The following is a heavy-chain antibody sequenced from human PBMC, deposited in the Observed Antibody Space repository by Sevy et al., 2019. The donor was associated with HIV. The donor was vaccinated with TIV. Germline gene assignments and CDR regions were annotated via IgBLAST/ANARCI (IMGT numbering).Heavy chain of an antibody. D-gene: IGHD2-15*01. V-gene: IGHV3-23*01. CDR1: GFTFSSYA. Sequence: GGSLRLSCAASGFTFSSYAMRWVRQAPGKGLEWVSAISGSGGSTYYADSVKGRFTISRDNSKNTLHLQMNSLRAEDTAVYYSAKGARCSGGSCYSRGALDIWGQGTMVTVSS. CDR2: ISGSGGST. CDR3: AKGARCSGGSCYSRGALDI. J-gene: IGHJ3*02.